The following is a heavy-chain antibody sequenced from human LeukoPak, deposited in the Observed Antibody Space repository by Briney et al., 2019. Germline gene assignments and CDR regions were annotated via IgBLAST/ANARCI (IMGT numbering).Heavy chain of an antibody. CDR2: IYYSGNT. V-gene: IGHV4-39*01. J-gene: IGHJ4*02. CDR1: GGSISGSSYF. D-gene: IGHD6-19*01. Sequence: PSETLSLTCAVSGGSISGSSYFWGWIRQPPGKGLEWIGSIYYSGNTYYNPSLKSRVTISVDTSKNQFSLKLSSVTAADTAVYYCARAAGYSSGWYLDYWGQGTLVTVSS. CDR3: ARAAGYSSGWYLDY.